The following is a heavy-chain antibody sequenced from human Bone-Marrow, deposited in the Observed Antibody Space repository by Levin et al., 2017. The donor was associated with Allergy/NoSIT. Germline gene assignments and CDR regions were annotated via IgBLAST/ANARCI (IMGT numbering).Heavy chain of an antibody. D-gene: IGHD6-6*01. Sequence: SETLSLTCAVSGGSISSAYWWNWVRQPPGKGLEWIGEIYHTGTANYNPSLKSRVTFSVDTSKNQLSLKMSSGTAADPAVYYCANRSPRRQTFFDHWGQGILVTVSS. CDR2: IYHTGTA. CDR3: ANRSPRRQTFFDH. V-gene: IGHV4-4*02. CDR1: GGSISSAYW. J-gene: IGHJ4*02.